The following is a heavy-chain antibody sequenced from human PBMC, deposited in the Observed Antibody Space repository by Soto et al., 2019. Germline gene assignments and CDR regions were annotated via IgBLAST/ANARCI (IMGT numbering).Heavy chain of an antibody. Sequence: GASVKVSCKASGYTFTGYYMHWVRQAPGQGLEWMGWINPNSGGTNYAQKFQGWVTMTRDTSISTAYMELSRLRSDDTAVYYCARGWEGRWLQKYYYYGMDVWGQGTTVTVSS. V-gene: IGHV1-2*04. D-gene: IGHD5-12*01. J-gene: IGHJ6*02. CDR3: ARGWEGRWLQKYYYYGMDV. CDR2: INPNSGGT. CDR1: GYTFTGYY.